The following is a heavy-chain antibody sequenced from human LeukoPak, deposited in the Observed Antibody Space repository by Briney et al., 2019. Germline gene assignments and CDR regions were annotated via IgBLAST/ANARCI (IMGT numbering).Heavy chain of an antibody. Sequence: GGSLSLPGAASGFTISSYAMSWVRQAPGKGLEWVSAISGSGGSTYYADSVKGRFTISRDNSKNTLYLQMNSLRAEDTAVYYCAANGGYSYGFHFDYWGRGPLVTVSS. J-gene: IGHJ4*02. CDR2: ISGSGGST. D-gene: IGHD5-18*01. V-gene: IGHV3-23*01. CDR1: GFTISSYA. CDR3: AANGGYSYGFHFDY.